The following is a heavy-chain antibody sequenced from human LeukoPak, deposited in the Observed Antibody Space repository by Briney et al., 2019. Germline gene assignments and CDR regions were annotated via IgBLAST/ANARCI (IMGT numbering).Heavy chain of an antibody. V-gene: IGHV4-38-2*02. CDR3: ASYSSSWYPLFDY. CDR2: IYHSGST. CDR1: GYSISSGYY. Sequence: SETLSLTCTVSGYSISSGYYWGRIRQPPGKGLEWIGSIYHSGSTYYNPSLKSRVTISVDTSKNQFSLKLSSVTAADTAVYYCASYSSSWYPLFDYWGQGTLVTVSS. D-gene: IGHD6-13*01. J-gene: IGHJ4*02.